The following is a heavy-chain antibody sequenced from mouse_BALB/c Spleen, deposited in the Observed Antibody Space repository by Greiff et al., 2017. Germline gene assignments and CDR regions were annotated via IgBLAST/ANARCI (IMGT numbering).Heavy chain of an antibody. Sequence: VQLQQSGAELVRPGVSVKISCTGSGYTFTGYAMHWVQQSHAKSLEWVGVISTCCGDASYDQKFKGKATMTVDKSSSTAYMELARLTSEDSAIYYCAREGDDGYFFAYWGQGTLVTVSA. V-gene: IGHV1S137*01. J-gene: IGHJ3*01. CDR3: AREGDDGYFFAY. D-gene: IGHD2-3*01. CDR1: GYTFTGYA. CDR2: ISTCCGDA.